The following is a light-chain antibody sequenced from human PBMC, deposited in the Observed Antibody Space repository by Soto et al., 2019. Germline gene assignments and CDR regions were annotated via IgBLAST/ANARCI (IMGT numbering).Light chain of an antibody. J-gene: IGLJ3*02. V-gene: IGLV2-8*01. CDR3: SSYAGGSTCV. Sequence: QSALTQPPSASGSPGQSVTISCTGTSSDIGAYNYVSWYQQHPGKAPKLMIYEVSKRPSGVPDRFSGSKSGNTASLTVSGVQADEEADDYCSSYAGGSTCVFGTGTKVTVL. CDR2: EVS. CDR1: SSDIGAYNY.